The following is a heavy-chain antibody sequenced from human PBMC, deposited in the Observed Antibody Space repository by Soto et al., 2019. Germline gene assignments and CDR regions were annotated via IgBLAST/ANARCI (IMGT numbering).Heavy chain of an antibody. V-gene: IGHV3-33*01. CDR1: GFTFSSYG. D-gene: IGHD2-15*01. J-gene: IGHJ6*02. CDR2: IWYDGSNK. CDR3: ARELMVVAATPGYYGMDV. Sequence: QVQLVESGGGVVQPGRSLRLSCAASGFTFSSYGMHWVRQAPGKGLERVAVIWYDGSNKYYADSVKGRFTISRDNSKNTLYLQMNSLRAEDTAVYYCARELMVVAATPGYYGMDVWGQGTTVTVSS.